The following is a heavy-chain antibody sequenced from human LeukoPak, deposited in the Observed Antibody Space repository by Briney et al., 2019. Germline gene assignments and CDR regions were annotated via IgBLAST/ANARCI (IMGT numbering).Heavy chain of an antibody. CDR2: IYYSGST. V-gene: IGHV4-39*01. CDR1: GGSISSSSYY. CDR3: ARHVNDGSGSYYNPYYYYGMDV. Sequence: PSETLSLTCTVSGGSISSSSYYWGWIRQPPGKGLEWIGSIYYSGSTYYNPSPKSRVTISVDTSKNQFSLKLSSVTAADTAVYYCARHVNDGSGSYYNPYYYYGMDVWGQGTTVTVSS. D-gene: IGHD3-10*01. J-gene: IGHJ6*02.